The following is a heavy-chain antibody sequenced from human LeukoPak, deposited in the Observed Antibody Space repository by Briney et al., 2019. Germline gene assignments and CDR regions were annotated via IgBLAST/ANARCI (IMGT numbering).Heavy chain of an antibody. CDR1: GFNFGSYS. CDR2: ISADSATT. V-gene: IGHV3-23*01. Sequence: PGGSLRLSCAASGFNFGSYSMTWVRQAPGKGLEWVSVISADSATTFYADSVKGRFTISRDNAKNSLSLQMNSLRADDTAVYYCARGQIYYDGSGFDYWGQGTLVTVSS. J-gene: IGHJ4*02. CDR3: ARGQIYYDGSGFDY. D-gene: IGHD3-22*01.